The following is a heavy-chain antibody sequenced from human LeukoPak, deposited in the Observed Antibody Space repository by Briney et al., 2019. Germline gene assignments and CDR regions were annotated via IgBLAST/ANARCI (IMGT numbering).Heavy chain of an antibody. CDR3: TRGRTGYYFDY. CDR1: GFTFSHYW. CDR2: ISSDGNRI. V-gene: IGHV3-74*01. J-gene: IGHJ4*02. Sequence: PSGGSLRLSCAASGFTFSHYWMHWVRLGPEKGLVWVSYISSDGNRIDYADSVKGRFTISRDNAKNTLFLQMNSLGAEDTAVYYCTRGRTGYYFDYWGQGTPVIVSS.